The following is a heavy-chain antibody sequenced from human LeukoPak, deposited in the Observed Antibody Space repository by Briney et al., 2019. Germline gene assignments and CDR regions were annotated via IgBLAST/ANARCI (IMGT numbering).Heavy chain of an antibody. V-gene: IGHV4-59*01. Sequence: SETLSLTCTVSGGSTSVYYWSWIRQPPGKGLEWIGHIYYSGSTNYNPSLKSRVTISLDTSKNQFSLKLNSLTAADTAVYYCARDTRVVVTADNWFDPWGQGTLVTVSS. CDR2: IYYSGST. J-gene: IGHJ5*02. CDR1: GGSTSVYY. CDR3: ARDTRVVVTADNWFDP. D-gene: IGHD2-21*02.